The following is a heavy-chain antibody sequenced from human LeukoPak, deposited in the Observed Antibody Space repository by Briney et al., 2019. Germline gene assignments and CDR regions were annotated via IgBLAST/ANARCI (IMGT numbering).Heavy chain of an antibody. Sequence: SESLSLTSTVYAGSISNFYWSWIPHPPGQGRKGIGDIYYSGRTNSNPSLSSLVIISQDTSKNPFSLKLSPITAAATDYYYAPRRHSLWCGESASNWIDPWGQGTLVTVSS. CDR2: IYYSGRT. D-gene: IGHD3-10*01. J-gene: IGHJ5*02. CDR1: AGSISNFY. V-gene: IGHV4-59*01. CDR3: PRRHSLWCGESASNWIDP.